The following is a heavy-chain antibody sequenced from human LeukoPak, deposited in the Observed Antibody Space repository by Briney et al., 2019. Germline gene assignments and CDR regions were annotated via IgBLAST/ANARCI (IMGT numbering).Heavy chain of an antibody. CDR3: ATAQGITGTTGYYYYYYGMDV. Sequence: ASVTLSSKVSGYTLTELSMHWVRQAPGKGLEWMGGFDPEDGETIYAQKFQGRVTMTEDISTDTAYMELSSLRSEDTAVYYCATAQGITGTTGYYYYYYGMDVWGQGTTVTVSS. V-gene: IGHV1-24*01. CDR1: GYTLTELS. J-gene: IGHJ6*02. CDR2: FDPEDGET. D-gene: IGHD1-7*01.